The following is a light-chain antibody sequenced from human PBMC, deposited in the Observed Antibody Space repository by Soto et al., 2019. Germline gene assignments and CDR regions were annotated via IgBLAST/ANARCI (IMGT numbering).Light chain of an antibody. CDR1: QGISSY. V-gene: IGKV1-9*01. Sequence: DIQLTQSPSFLSASVGDRVTITCRASQGISSYLAWYQQKPGKAPNLLIYAASTLQSGVPSRFSGSGSGTEFTLTISSLQAEDFATYYCQQLNIYPLTFGGGTKVEIK. CDR2: AAS. J-gene: IGKJ4*01. CDR3: QQLNIYPLT.